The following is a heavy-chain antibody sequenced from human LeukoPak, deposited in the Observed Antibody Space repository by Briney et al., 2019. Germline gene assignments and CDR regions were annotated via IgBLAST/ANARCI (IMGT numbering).Heavy chain of an antibody. CDR2: IYYSGST. D-gene: IGHD3-22*01. V-gene: IGHV4-31*11. J-gene: IGHJ4*02. CDR1: GGSFSGYY. Sequence: SETLSLTCAVYGGSFSGYYWSWIRQHPGKGLEWIGYIYYSGSTYYNPSLKSRVTISVDTSKNQFSLKLSSVTAADTAVYYCARDYYDSSGYPHFDYWGQGTLVTVSS. CDR3: ARDYYDSSGYPHFDY.